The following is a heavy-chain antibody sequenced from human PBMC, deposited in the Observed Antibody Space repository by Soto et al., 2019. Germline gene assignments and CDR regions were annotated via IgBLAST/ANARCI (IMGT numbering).Heavy chain of an antibody. Sequence: SETLSLTCAVYGGSFSGYYWSWIRQPPGKGLEWIGEINHSGSTNYNPSLKSRVTISVDTSKNQFSLKLSSVTAADTAVYYCAGLTMSKFGSAPIPFDYWGQGTLVTVSS. D-gene: IGHD3-16*01. V-gene: IGHV4-34*01. CDR3: AGLTMSKFGSAPIPFDY. J-gene: IGHJ4*02. CDR1: GGSFSGYY. CDR2: INHSGST.